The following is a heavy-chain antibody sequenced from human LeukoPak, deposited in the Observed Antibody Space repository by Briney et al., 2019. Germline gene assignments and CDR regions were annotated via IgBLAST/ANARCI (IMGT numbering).Heavy chain of an antibody. CDR1: GYSFSSYW. Sequence: GESLKISCKGSGYSFSSYWIVWVRQMPGRGLEWMGIIYPGDSDTRYSPSFQGQVTISADKSISIAYLQWSSLKASDTAMYYCARPKTGSSGSFAYWGQGTLVTVSS. CDR3: ARPKTGSSGSFAY. D-gene: IGHD3-10*01. CDR2: IYPGDSDT. V-gene: IGHV5-51*01. J-gene: IGHJ4*02.